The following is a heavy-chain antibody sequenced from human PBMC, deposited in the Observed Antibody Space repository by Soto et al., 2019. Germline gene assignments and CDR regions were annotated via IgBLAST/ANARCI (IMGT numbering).Heavy chain of an antibody. V-gene: IGHV4-30-4*01. CDR1: GGSIRSGDYY. Sequence: PSEPLSLTCTVSGGSIRSGDYYWSWIRQAPGKGLEWIGYIYYSGSAYYNPSLRSRVTISVDTSKNQFSLKLSSVTAADTAVYYCARRGSSFWFDPWGQGTLVTVSS. J-gene: IGHJ5*02. CDR3: ARRGSSFWFDP. CDR2: IYYSGSA. D-gene: IGHD2-15*01.